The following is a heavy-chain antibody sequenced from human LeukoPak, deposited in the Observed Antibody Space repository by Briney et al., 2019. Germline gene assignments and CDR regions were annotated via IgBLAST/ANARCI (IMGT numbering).Heavy chain of an antibody. V-gene: IGHV1-18*01. CDR3: ARVQLLWFGELLSDAFDI. Sequence: ASVKVSCKASGYTFNNYGITWVRQAPGQGLEWMGWISAYNGNTNYAQKLQGRVTMTTDTSTSTAYMELRSLRSDDTAVYYCARVQLLWFGELLSDAFDIWGQGTMVTVSS. CDR2: ISAYNGNT. CDR1: GYTFNNYG. J-gene: IGHJ3*02. D-gene: IGHD3-10*01.